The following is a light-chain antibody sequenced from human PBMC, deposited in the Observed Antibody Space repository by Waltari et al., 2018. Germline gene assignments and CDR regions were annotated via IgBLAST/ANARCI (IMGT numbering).Light chain of an antibody. V-gene: IGLV2-11*01. CDR2: DVN. CDR1: SSDIGGYNY. Sequence: QSALTQPRSVSGSPAQSVTISCSGTSSDIGGYNYVSWYQQYPGKAPKLIIYDVNKRPPGVPDRFSGSKSGNTASLTISGLQTEDEADYYCGSYAGPDNHVVFGGGTKMTVL. J-gene: IGLJ2*01. CDR3: GSYAGPDNHVV.